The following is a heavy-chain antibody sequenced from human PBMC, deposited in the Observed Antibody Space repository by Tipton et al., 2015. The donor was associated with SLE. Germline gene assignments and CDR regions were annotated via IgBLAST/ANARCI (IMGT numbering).Heavy chain of an antibody. J-gene: IGHJ6*03. CDR1: GGSFSAYY. D-gene: IGHD7-27*01. CDR3: AREGLGTSYYYYMDV. CDR2: INHSGTT. Sequence: TLSLTCAVYGGSFSAYYWSWIRQAPGKGLEWIGEINHSGTTHYSPSLRSRVSMSVDTAKDQFSLKLSSVTAADTAMYYCAREGLGTSYYYYMDVWGKGTTVTVSS. V-gene: IGHV4-34*01.